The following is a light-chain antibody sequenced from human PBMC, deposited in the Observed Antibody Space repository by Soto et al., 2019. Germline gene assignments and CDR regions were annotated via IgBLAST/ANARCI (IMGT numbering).Light chain of an antibody. J-gene: IGKJ2*03. CDR1: QSIISD. CDR2: GAS. CDR3: QQYNNWPYS. V-gene: IGKV3-15*01. Sequence: EIMMTQSPDTLSVSPGERATVSCRASQSIISDFAWFQLKPGQSPRLLIYGASTRARDVLDRFSGSGCGTELALSISSLKSEDFAVYDCQQYNNWPYSFGHGKKLEIK.